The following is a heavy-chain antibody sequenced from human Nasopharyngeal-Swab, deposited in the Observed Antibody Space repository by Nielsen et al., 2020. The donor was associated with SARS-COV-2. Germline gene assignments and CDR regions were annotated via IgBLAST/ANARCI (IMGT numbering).Heavy chain of an antibody. D-gene: IGHD6-19*01. Sequence: GGSLRLSCAASGFTFSSYAMHWVRQAPGKGLEWVAVISYDGSNKYYADSVKGRFTISRDNAKNSLYLQMNSLRAEDTALYYCAKGAQWLVRDELDYWGQGTLVTVSS. J-gene: IGHJ4*02. CDR3: AKGAQWLVRDELDY. CDR1: GFTFSSYA. CDR2: ISYDGSNK. V-gene: IGHV3-30-3*01.